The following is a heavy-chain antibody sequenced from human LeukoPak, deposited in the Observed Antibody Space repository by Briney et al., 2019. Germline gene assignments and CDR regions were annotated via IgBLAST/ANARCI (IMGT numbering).Heavy chain of an antibody. D-gene: IGHD6-13*01. CDR2: ISSSSDNI. J-gene: IGHJ4*02. V-gene: IGHV3-48*02. CDR1: GFTFSSYN. CDR3: ARDLGSSWYMSNY. Sequence: GGSLRLSCVASGFTFSSYNMDWVRQVPGKGLQWVSYISSSSDNIYYADSVKGRFTISRDNAKNPLYLQMNSLRDEDTAVYYCARDLGSSWYMSNYWGQGTLVTVSS.